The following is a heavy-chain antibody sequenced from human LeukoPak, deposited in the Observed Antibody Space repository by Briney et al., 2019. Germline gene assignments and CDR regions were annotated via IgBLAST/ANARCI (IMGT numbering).Heavy chain of an antibody. CDR3: ARVGHLTNNWFDP. Sequence: SETLSLTCGVSGGSVSSGGYHWSWIRQPPGKGLEWIGYIYHSGSANYNPSPKSRVTISVDTSKNHFSLNLSSVTAADTAVYYCARVGHLTNNWFDPWGQGSLVSVSS. D-gene: IGHD4-11*01. CDR1: GGSVSSGGYH. CDR2: IYHSGSA. V-gene: IGHV4-61*03. J-gene: IGHJ5*02.